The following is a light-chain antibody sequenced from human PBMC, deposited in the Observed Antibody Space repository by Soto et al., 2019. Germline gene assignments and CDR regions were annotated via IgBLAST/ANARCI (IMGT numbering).Light chain of an antibody. CDR1: SSNIGKNY. V-gene: IGLV1-47*01. CDR3: QVWDSSSDFMV. J-gene: IGLJ2*01. Sequence: QSVLTQPPSASGTPGQRVTISCSGSSSNIGKNYVCWYQHLPGTAPKLLIYRNDQRPSGIPERFSGSNSGNTATLTISRVEAGDEADYYCQVWDSSSDFMVFGGGTKLTVL. CDR2: RND.